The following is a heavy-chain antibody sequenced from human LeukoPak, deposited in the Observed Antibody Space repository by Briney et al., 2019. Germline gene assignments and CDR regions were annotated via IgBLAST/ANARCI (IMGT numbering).Heavy chain of an antibody. J-gene: IGHJ4*02. V-gene: IGHV4-39*01. Sequence: GSLRLSCAASGFTFSSYSMNWVRQPPGKGLEWIGSIYYSGSTYYNPSLKSRVTISVDTSKNQFSLKLSSVTAADTAVYYCARGLAPYGGNSDFDYWGQGTLVTVSS. CDR1: GFTFSSYSMN. D-gene: IGHD4-23*01. CDR3: ARGLAPYGGNSDFDY. CDR2: IYYSGST.